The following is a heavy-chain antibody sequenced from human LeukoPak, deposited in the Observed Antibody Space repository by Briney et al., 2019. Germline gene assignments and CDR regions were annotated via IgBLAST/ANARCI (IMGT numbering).Heavy chain of an antibody. CDR1: GFTFSSYA. CDR3: TTVPRKAPNTPMSV. V-gene: IGHV3-23*01. D-gene: IGHD3-22*01. J-gene: IGHJ6*02. CDR2: ISGRGDST. Sequence: GGSLRLSCAASGFTFSSYAMSWVRQAPGKGLEWVSTISGRGDSTYYADSVKGRFTISRDDSKNTLYLQMNSLKTEDTAVYYCTTVPRKAPNTPMSVWGQGTTVTVSS.